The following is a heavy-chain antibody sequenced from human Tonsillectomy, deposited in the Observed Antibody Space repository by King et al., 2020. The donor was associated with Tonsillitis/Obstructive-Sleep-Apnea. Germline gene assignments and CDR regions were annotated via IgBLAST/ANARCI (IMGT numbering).Heavy chain of an antibody. Sequence: VQLQESGPGLVKPSQTLSLTCTVSGGSISSGGYYWNWIRQHPGKGLEWIGYIYYSGSTYYNPSLKSRVTISVDTSKNQFSLKLNSVTAADTAVYYCAGRPLPGAWSYFDYWGQGTLVTVSS. J-gene: IGHJ4*02. CDR2: IYYSGST. D-gene: IGHD2-2*01. V-gene: IGHV4-31*03. CDR1: GGSISSGGYY. CDR3: AGRPLPGAWSYFDY.